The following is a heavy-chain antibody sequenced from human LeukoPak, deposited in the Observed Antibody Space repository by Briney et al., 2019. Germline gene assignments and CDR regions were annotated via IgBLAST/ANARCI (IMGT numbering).Heavy chain of an antibody. CDR2: ISSSSSYI. Sequence: PGGSLRLSCAASGFTFSSYSMNLVRQAPGKGLEWVSSISSSSSYIYYAESVKGRFTISRDNAKNSLYLQLNSVEAEDTYFYECGSGSLWSGILDYWGQGTLVIVSS. D-gene: IGHD3-3*01. CDR1: GFTFSSYS. CDR3: GSGSLWSGILDY. V-gene: IGHV3-21*01. J-gene: IGHJ4*02.